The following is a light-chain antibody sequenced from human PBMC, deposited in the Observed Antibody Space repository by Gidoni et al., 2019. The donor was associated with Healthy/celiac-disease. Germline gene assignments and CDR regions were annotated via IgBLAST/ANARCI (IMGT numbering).Light chain of an antibody. V-gene: IGLV1-47*01. CDR2: RNN. CDR1: SSNIGSNY. Sequence: QSVLTQPPSASGTPGQRVTIYWSGSSSNIGSNYVYWYQQLPGTAPKLLIYRNNQRPSGVPDRFSGSKSGSSASLAIRGLRSEDEADYYCAAWDDSLSGPVFGGGTKLTVL. J-gene: IGLJ2*01. CDR3: AAWDDSLSGPV.